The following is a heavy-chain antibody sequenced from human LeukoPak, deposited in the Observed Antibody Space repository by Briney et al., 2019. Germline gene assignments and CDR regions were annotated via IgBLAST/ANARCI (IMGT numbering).Heavy chain of an antibody. D-gene: IGHD1-26*01. CDR3: ARGGLPRENWFDP. CDR2: MYYSGST. J-gene: IGHJ5*02. V-gene: IGHV4-59*12. CDR1: GGSISTYY. Sequence: SETLSLTCTVSGGSISTYYWSWIRQPPGKGLEWIGSMYYSGSTNYKPSLKSRVTISVDTSKNQFSLKLSSVTAADTAVYYCARGGLPRENWFDPWGQGTLVTVSS.